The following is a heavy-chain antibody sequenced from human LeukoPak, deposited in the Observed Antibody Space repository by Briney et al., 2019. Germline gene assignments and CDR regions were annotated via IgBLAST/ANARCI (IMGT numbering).Heavy chain of an antibody. J-gene: IGHJ4*02. V-gene: IGHV4-39*07. Sequence: SETLSLTCTVSGGSITNTNYYWACSRRPPGDGLEWIGSVYHSGITYYAPSLKSRVSISVDTSKNQFSLKVTSVTAADTAVYYCAREWQYQFDYWGQGSLVTISS. CDR3: AREWQYQFDY. CDR2: VYHSGIT. CDR1: GGSITNTNYY. D-gene: IGHD4-11*01.